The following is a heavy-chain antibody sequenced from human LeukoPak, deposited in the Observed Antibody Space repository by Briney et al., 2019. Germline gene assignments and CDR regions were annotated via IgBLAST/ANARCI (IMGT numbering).Heavy chain of an antibody. Sequence: GGSLRLSCAASGFTFSNAWMSWVRQAPGKGLEWVGRIKSKTDGGTTDYAAPVKGRFTISRDDSKTIAYLQMNSLKTEDTAVYYCTRGYDVLTGLSYFDYWGQGALVTVSS. D-gene: IGHD3-9*01. V-gene: IGHV3-15*01. CDR1: GFTFSNAW. CDR2: IKSKTDGGTT. CDR3: TRGYDVLTGLSYFDY. J-gene: IGHJ4*02.